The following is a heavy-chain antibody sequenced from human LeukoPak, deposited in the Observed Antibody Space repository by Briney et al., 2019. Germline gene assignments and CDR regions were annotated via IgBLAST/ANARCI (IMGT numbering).Heavy chain of an antibody. CDR2: IYYSGST. V-gene: IGHV4-59*12. Sequence: SETLSLTCTVSGGSISSYSWSWIRQPPGKGLEWIGYIYYSGSTNYNPSLKSRVTISVDTSKNQFSLKLSSVTAADTAVYYCAREGSIRAGFDYWGQGTLATVSS. CDR1: GGSISSYS. D-gene: IGHD2-2*01. J-gene: IGHJ4*02. CDR3: AREGSIRAGFDY.